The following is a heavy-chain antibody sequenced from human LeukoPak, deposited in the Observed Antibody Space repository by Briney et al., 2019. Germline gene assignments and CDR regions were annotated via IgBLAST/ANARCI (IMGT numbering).Heavy chain of an antibody. Sequence: ASVKVSCKGSGFALTEDFLHWVRQAPGQGLEWTGYINPKNGDTNYAKKFRGRVTMTADTSVKTAFMEVSGLTADDSAFYYCATGMGASGWSEIEYWGQGTLVSVSS. J-gene: IGHJ4*02. V-gene: IGHV1-2*02. D-gene: IGHD6-19*01. CDR3: ATGMGASGWSEIEY. CDR2: INPKNGDT. CDR1: GFALTEDF.